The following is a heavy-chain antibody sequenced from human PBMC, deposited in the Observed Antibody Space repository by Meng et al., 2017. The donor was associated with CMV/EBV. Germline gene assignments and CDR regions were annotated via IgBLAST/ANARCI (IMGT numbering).Heavy chain of an antibody. CDR1: GGFVSGFY. Sequence: QVELQESGLGLVKPSQTLSLTCRVSGGFVSGFYWTWSWQRAGKGMEWIGIIDFTSKTNYNSSFERRITLTLYVYNTQFSLKLNLGTVAAADIYYCEGESGDDGDYGFGSWGQGTLVTVSS. V-gene: IGHV4-59*02. CDR2: IDFTSKT. CDR3: EGESGDDGDYGFGS. J-gene: IGHJ4*02. D-gene: IGHD2-21*02.